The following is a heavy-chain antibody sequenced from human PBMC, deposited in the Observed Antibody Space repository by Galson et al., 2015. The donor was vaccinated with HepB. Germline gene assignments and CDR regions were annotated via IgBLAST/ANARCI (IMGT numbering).Heavy chain of an antibody. CDR3: AKEPYSSGRGGYFDY. Sequence: SLRLSCAASGFTFSSYAMSWVRQAPGKGLEWVSAISGSGGSTYYADSVKGRFTISRDNSKNTLYLQMNSLRAENTAVYYCAKEPYSSGRGGYFDYWGQGTLVTVSS. D-gene: IGHD6-19*01. CDR2: ISGSGGST. J-gene: IGHJ4*02. V-gene: IGHV3-23*01. CDR1: GFTFSSYA.